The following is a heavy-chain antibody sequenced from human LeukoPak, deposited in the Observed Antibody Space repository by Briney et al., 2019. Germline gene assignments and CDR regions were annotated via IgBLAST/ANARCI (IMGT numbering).Heavy chain of an antibody. CDR1: GYTFTSYY. Sequence: ASVKVSCKASGYTFTSYYMNWVRQAPGQGLEWMGIINPSGGSTNYAQKFQGRVTMTRDMSTSTVYMELSSLRSEDTAVYYCARANTYGYGAIYWGQGTLVTVSS. V-gene: IGHV1-46*01. CDR3: ARANTYGYGAIY. D-gene: IGHD5-18*01. CDR2: INPSGGST. J-gene: IGHJ4*02.